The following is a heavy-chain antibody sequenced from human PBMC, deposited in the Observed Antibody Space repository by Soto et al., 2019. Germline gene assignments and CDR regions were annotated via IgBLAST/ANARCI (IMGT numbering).Heavy chain of an antibody. CDR3: ARARGIAAAGKKYYYGRXV. CDR1: GYTFTGYY. D-gene: IGHD6-13*01. CDR2: INPNSGGT. J-gene: IGHJ6*02. V-gene: IGHV1-2*02. Sequence: GASVKVSFKSSGYTFTGYYMHWVRQAPGQGLEWMGWINPNSGGTNYSQNFQGRFTMTRDTSISTHYMELSRLRSDDAAVYYCARARGIAAAGKKYYYGRXVWGQGIKVTV.